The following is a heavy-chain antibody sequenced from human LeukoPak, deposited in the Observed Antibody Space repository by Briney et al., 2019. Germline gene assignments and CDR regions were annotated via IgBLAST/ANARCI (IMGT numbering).Heavy chain of an antibody. CDR1: GYTFTSYW. D-gene: IGHD2-2*01. J-gene: IGHJ3*02. V-gene: IGHV5-51*01. CDR3: ARPLGYCSSTSCLIDAFDI. CDR2: IYPGDSVT. Sequence: GESLQISCKGTGYTFTSYWIGWVRQMPGKGLEWMGIIYPGDSVTRYSPSFQGQVTISADKSISTAYLQWSSLKASDTAMYYCARPLGYCSSTSCLIDAFDIWGQGTMVTVSS.